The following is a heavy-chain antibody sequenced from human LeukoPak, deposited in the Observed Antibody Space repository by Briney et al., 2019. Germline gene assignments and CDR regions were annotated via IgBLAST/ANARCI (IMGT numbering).Heavy chain of an antibody. J-gene: IGHJ3*02. CDR3: ARVRHGPGSDAFDI. CDR1: GFTVSSNY. D-gene: IGHD2-15*01. Sequence: GGSLRLSCAASGFTVSSNYMSWVRQAPGKGLEWVSVIYSGGSTHYADSVKGRFTISRDSSKNTLYLQMNSLRAEDTAVYYCARVRHGPGSDAFDIWGQGAMVTVSS. V-gene: IGHV3-66*02. CDR2: IYSGGST.